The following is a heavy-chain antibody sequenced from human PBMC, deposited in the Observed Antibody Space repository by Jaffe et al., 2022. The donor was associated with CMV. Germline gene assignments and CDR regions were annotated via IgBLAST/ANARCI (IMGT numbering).Heavy chain of an antibody. J-gene: IGHJ6*03. CDR2: IYYSGST. V-gene: IGHV4-59*08. CDR1: GGSISSYY. D-gene: IGHD1-26*01. Sequence: QVQLQESGPGLVKPSETLSLTCTVSGGSISSYYWSWIRQPPGKGLEWIGYIYYSGSTNYNPSLKSRVTISVDTSKNQFSLKLSSVTAADTAVYYCARHRGAGGVGDYYYYMDVWGKGTTVTVSS. CDR3: ARHRGAGGVGDYYYYMDV.